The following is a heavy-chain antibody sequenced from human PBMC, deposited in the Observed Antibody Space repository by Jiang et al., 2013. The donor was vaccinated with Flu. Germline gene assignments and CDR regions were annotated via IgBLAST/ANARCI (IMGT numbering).Heavy chain of an antibody. CDR3: ASDPVVGLNWFDP. D-gene: IGHD2-15*01. CDR2: IIPIFGTA. J-gene: IGHJ5*02. V-gene: IGHV1-69*01. CDR1: GGTFSSYA. Sequence: SGGTFSSYAISWVRQAPGQGLEWMGGIIPIFGTANYAQKFQGRVTITADESTSTAYMELSSLRSEDTAVYYCASDPVVGLNWFDPWGQGTLVTVSS.